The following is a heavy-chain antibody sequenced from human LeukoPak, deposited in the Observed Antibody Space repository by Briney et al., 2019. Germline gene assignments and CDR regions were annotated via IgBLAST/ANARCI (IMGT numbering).Heavy chain of an antibody. CDR2: MYSSGTT. D-gene: IGHD3-22*01. J-gene: IGHJ4*02. CDR1: GGSISSYY. CDR3: ARLSDSDSSGYYWGFEN. Sequence: PSETLSLTCTVSGGSISSYYWNWIRQPAGKGLEWIGRMYSSGTTSYNSSLKSRVTISVDTSKNQFSLKLSSVTAADTAVYYCARLSDSDSSGYYWGFENWGQGTLVTVSS. V-gene: IGHV4-4*07.